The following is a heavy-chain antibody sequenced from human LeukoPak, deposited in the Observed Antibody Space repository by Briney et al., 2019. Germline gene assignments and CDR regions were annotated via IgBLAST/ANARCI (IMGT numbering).Heavy chain of an antibody. CDR1: GYTFTGYY. CDR2: INPNSGGT. Sequence: ASVKVSCKASGYTFTGYYMHWVRQAPGQGLEWMGWINPNSGGTNYAQKFQGRVTMTRDTSISTAYMELSSLRSEDTAVYYCARAPIRMVRGAPFDYWGQGTLVTVSS. J-gene: IGHJ4*02. CDR3: ARAPIRMVRGAPFDY. D-gene: IGHD3-10*01. V-gene: IGHV1-2*02.